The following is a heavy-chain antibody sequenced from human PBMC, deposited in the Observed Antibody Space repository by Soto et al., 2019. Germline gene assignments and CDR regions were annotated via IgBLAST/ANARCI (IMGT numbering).Heavy chain of an antibody. Sequence: QVQLVESGGGVVQPGRSLRLSCAASGFTFSSYAMHWVRQAPGKGLEWVAVISYDGSNKYYADSVKGRFTISRDNSKNTLYLQMNSLRAEDTAVYYCARDHRRGGFDYWDQGTLVTVSS. CDR2: ISYDGSNK. J-gene: IGHJ4*02. D-gene: IGHD3-10*01. V-gene: IGHV3-30-3*01. CDR1: GFTFSSYA. CDR3: ARDHRRGGFDY.